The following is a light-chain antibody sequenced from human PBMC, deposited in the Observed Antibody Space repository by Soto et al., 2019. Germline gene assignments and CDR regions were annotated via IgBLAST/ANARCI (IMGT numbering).Light chain of an antibody. J-gene: IGLJ2*01. V-gene: IGLV2-14*03. CDR1: SSDVGGYNY. CDR3: SSYTISSTLL. Sequence: QSALTQPASVSGSPGQSITISCTGTSSDVGGYNYVSWYQQHPGKAPKLMIYDVSNRPSGVSNRFSVSKSGNTASLTISVLQTEDEADYYCSSYTISSTLLFGGGTKLTVL. CDR2: DVS.